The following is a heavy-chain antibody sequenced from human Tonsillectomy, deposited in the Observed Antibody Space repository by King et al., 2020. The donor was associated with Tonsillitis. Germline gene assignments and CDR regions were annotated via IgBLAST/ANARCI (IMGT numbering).Heavy chain of an antibody. V-gene: IGHV3-33*08. J-gene: IGHJ3*02. D-gene: IGHD3-22*01. CDR1: GFTFSSSG. CDR3: ARDRIVAVIGGGFDI. Sequence: QLVQSGGGVVQPGRSLRLSCAASGFTFSSSGMHWVRQAPGRGLEWVAVIWYDGSNQYYADSGKGRFTIPSDNSKNTLYLQMNSLRAEDTAVYYCARDRIVAVIGGGFDIWGQGTRVTVSS. CDR2: IWYDGSNQ.